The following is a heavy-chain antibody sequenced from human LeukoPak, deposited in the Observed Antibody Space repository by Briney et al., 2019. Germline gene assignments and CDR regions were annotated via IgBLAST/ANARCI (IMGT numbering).Heavy chain of an antibody. J-gene: IGHJ5*02. CDR2: TSAYNGNT. Sequence: SVTLSCKASGYTFTIYGISWVRHPPGEGLEWRGWTSAYNGNTNYAQTLQDRVTMTTDTSTSTTYMELRSLRSDDTAVYYCARVLRDYVLGNWFDPWGQGTLVTVSS. V-gene: IGHV1-18*01. CDR3: ARVLRDYVLGNWFDP. D-gene: IGHD3-16*01. CDR1: GYTFTIYG.